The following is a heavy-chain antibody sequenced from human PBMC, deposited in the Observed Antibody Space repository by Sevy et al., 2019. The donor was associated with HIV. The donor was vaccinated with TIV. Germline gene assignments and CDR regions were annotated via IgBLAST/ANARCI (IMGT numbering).Heavy chain of an antibody. CDR1: GYTFTSYD. V-gene: IGHV1-8*01. J-gene: IGHJ5*02. D-gene: IGHD6-6*01. CDR3: ASGTRAARPAKRNWFDP. Sequence: ASVKVSCKASGYTFTSYDINWVRQATGQGLEWMGWMNPNSGNTDYAQKFQGRVTMTRNTSINTAYMELSSLRSEDTAVYYGASGTRAARPAKRNWFDPWGQGTLVTVSS. CDR2: MNPNSGNT.